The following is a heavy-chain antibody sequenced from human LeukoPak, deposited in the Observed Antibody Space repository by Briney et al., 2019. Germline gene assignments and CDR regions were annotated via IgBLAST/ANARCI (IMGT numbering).Heavy chain of an antibody. CDR1: GGSISGYY. D-gene: IGHD3-3*02. CDR2: IYYSGST. Sequence: SETLSLTCTVSGGSISGYYWSWVRQPPRKGLEWIGYIYYSGSTNYNPSLKSRVTISVDTSKNQFSLKLHSVTAADTAVYYCARHFQSGASDAFDIWGQGTMVTVSS. CDR3: ARHFQSGASDAFDI. V-gene: IGHV4-59*01. J-gene: IGHJ3*02.